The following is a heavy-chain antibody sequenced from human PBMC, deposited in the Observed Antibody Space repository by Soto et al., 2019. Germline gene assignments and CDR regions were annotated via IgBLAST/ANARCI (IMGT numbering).Heavy chain of an antibody. CDR3: ATMGRGYSSNYYYYGMDV. Sequence: GASVKVSCKASGYTFTGYYMHWVRQAPGQGLEWMGWFDPDSGGTNYAQKFQGWVTMTEDTSTDTAYMELSSLRSEDTAVYYCATMGRGYSSNYYYYGMDVWGQGTTVTVSS. J-gene: IGHJ6*02. V-gene: IGHV1-2*04. CDR2: FDPDSGGT. CDR1: GYTFTGYY. D-gene: IGHD5-18*01.